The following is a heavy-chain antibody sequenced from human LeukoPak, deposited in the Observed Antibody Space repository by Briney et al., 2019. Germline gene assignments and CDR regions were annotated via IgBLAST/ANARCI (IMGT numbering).Heavy chain of an antibody. CDR2: IYTSGST. J-gene: IGHJ4*02. CDR3: AREVTAMVDY. D-gene: IGHD5-18*01. V-gene: IGHV4-38-2*02. Sequence: SETLSLTCAVSGYSISSGYYWGWIRQPPGKGLEWIGRIYTSGSTNYNPSLKSRVTMSVDTSKNQFSLKLSSVTAADTAVYYCAREVTAMVDYWGQGTLVTVSS. CDR1: GYSISSGYY.